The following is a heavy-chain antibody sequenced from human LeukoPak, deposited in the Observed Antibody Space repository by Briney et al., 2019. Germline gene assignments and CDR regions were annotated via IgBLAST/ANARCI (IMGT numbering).Heavy chain of an antibody. CDR2: IYYSGST. Sequence: SETLSLTCNVSNGSISNFYWSWIRQSPGKGREWIGNIYYSGSTKYNPSLKSRVTISVDTSKNQFSLRVNSVTAADTAVYYCARVGDGYNLAYYFDYWGQGTLVTVSS. J-gene: IGHJ4*02. D-gene: IGHD5-24*01. V-gene: IGHV4-59*01. CDR1: NGSISNFY. CDR3: ARVGDGYNLAYYFDY.